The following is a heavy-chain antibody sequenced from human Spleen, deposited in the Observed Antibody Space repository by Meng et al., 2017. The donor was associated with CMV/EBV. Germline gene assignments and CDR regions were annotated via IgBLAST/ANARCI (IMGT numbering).Heavy chain of an antibody. V-gene: IGHV1-18*04. D-gene: IGHD2-2*01. CDR1: FTGYY. CDR3: ARECSASCYSTFDDEYFQH. Sequence: FTGYYIHWVRQAPGQGLEWMGWISAYSGNTNYAQKLQGRVTMTTDTSTSTAYMELRSLRSDDTAVYYCARECSASCYSTFDDEYFQHWGQGTLVTVSS. J-gene: IGHJ1*01. CDR2: ISAYSGNT.